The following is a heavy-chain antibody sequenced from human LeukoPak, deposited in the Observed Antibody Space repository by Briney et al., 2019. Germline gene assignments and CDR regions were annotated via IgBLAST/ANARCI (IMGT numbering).Heavy chain of an antibody. V-gene: IGHV3-53*01. D-gene: IGHD2-2*02. CDR2: IYTDGGT. Sequence: GGSLRLSCSASGFTFSTFDMSWVRQAPGKGLEWVSVIYTDGGTYYADSVKGRFTISRDNSKNTLYLHINSLRAEDTAVYYCARSLVRPHTHDYWGQGTLVTVSS. CDR1: GFTFSTFD. J-gene: IGHJ4*02. CDR3: ARSLVRPHTHDY.